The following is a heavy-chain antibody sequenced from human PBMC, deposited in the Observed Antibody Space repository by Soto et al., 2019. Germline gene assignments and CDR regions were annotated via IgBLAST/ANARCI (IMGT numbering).Heavy chain of an antibody. J-gene: IGHJ4*02. CDR2: ISGSGGST. CDR1: GFTFSSYA. D-gene: IGHD3-9*01. V-gene: IGHV3-23*01. Sequence: PGGSLRLSCAASGFTFSSYAMSWVRQAPGKGLEWVSAISGSGGSTYYADSVKGRFTISRDNSKNTLYLQMNSLRAEDTAVYYCAKDMDYDILTGSSPAEPTDYWGQGTLVTVSS. CDR3: AKDMDYDILTGSSPAEPTDY.